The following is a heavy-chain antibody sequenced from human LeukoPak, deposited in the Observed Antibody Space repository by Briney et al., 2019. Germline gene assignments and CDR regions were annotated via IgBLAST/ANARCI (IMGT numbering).Heavy chain of an antibody. Sequence: PGGSLRLSCAVSGFTLSSYWMHWVRQAPGKGLVWVSRIDSDGSTTDYADSVKGRFTISRDNAKNALYLQMNRLRAEDAGVYYCGRGLTLLGYCSSTSCLMNYWGQGTLVTVSS. CDR3: GRGLTLLGYCSSTSCLMNY. CDR2: IDSDGSTT. J-gene: IGHJ4*02. D-gene: IGHD2-2*01. CDR1: GFTLSSYW. V-gene: IGHV3-74*01.